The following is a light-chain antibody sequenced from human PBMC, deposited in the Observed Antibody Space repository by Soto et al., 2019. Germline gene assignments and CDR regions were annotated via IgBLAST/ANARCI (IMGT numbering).Light chain of an antibody. CDR2: AAS. V-gene: IGKV1-39*01. Sequence: DIQMTQSPSSLSASVGDRVTITCRASQSINIYLNWYQQKPGKAPKLLIYAASSLQSGVPSRFSGSGSGTEFTLTISSLQPDDFATYYCQHFNNWPPELTFGGGTKVDIK. J-gene: IGKJ4*01. CDR1: QSINIY. CDR3: QHFNNWPPELT.